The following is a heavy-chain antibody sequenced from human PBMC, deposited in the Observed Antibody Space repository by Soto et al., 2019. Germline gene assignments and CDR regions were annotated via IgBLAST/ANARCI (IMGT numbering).Heavy chain of an antibody. D-gene: IGHD3-16*01. V-gene: IGHV3-30*18. CDR2: ISFDGSKM. CDR1: GFTFRSHT. Sequence: MESGGGVVQPGRSLRLSCSGSGFTFRSHTMNWVRQAPGKGLEWVALISFDGSKMFYEDSVRGRFSISRDNSIDTLYRQMNSLRPEDTGTYYGAKDDYADEICWGYFCDSWGQGTLVSV. CDR3: AKDDYADEICWGYFCDS. J-gene: IGHJ4*02.